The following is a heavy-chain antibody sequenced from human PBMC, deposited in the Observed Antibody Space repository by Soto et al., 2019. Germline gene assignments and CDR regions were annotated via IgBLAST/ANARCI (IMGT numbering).Heavy chain of an antibody. Sequence: QVQLVQSGAEVKKPGTSVKVSCTASGYTFSSHGISWVRQAPGQGLQWIGWVSGDNGNTNYAQSLQGRVTMTTDTSTNSGHMELRSLRSDDTAVYYCARDLGYCPSGSCQREWFDPWGQVTLAIVSS. CDR3: ARDLGYCPSGSCQREWFDP. J-gene: IGHJ5*02. CDR1: GYTFSSHG. V-gene: IGHV1-18*01. CDR2: VSGDNGNT. D-gene: IGHD2-8*01.